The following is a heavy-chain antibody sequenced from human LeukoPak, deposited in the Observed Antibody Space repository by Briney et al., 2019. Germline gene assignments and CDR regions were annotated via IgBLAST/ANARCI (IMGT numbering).Heavy chain of an antibody. J-gene: IGHJ4*02. CDR3: AKGLDIVVVPAAIDY. Sequence: GGSLRLSCAASGFTFSSYGMHWVRQAPGKGLEWVAVISYDGSNKYYADSVKGRFTISRDNSKNTLYLQMNSLRAEDTAVYYCAKGLDIVVVPAAIDYWGQGTLVTVSS. CDR1: GFTFSSYG. V-gene: IGHV3-30*18. D-gene: IGHD2-2*03. CDR2: ISYDGSNK.